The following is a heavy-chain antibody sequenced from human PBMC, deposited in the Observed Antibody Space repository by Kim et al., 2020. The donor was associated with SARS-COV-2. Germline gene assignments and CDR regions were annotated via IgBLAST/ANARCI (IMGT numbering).Heavy chain of an antibody. V-gene: IGHV3-23*01. CDR2: ISGSGGST. CDR3: AKDRRFPIWFGKSWGAFDI. D-gene: IGHD3-10*01. CDR1: GFTFSSYA. Sequence: GGSLRLSCAASGFTFSSYAMSWVRQAPGKGLEWVSAISGSGGSTYYADSVKGRFTISRDNSKNTLYLQMNSLRAEDTAVYYCAKDRRFPIWFGKSWGAFDIWGQGTMVTVSS. J-gene: IGHJ3*02.